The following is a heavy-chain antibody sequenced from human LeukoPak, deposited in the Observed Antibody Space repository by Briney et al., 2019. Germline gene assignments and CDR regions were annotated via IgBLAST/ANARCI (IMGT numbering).Heavy chain of an antibody. CDR1: GGSFSGYY. J-gene: IGHJ4*02. V-gene: IGHV4-34*01. CDR3: ASGGAITMVRGVITYFDY. CDR2: INHSGST. D-gene: IGHD3-10*01. Sequence: SETLSHTCAVYGGSFSGYYWSWIRQPPGKGLEWIGEINHSGSTNYNPSLKSRVTISVDTSKNQFSLKLSSVTAADTAVYYCASGGAITMVRGVITYFDYWGQGTLVTVSS.